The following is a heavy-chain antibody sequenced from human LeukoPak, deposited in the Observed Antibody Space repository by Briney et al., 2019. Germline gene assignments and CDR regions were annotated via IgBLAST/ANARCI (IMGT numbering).Heavy chain of an antibody. V-gene: IGHV4-34*01. CDR3: ARCITIFGVVIIYFDL. CDR2: INHSGST. Sequence: SETLSLTCAVYGGSFSGYYWSWIRQPPGKGLEWIGEINHSGSTNYNPSLKSRVTISVDTSKNQFSLKPSSVTAADTAVYYCARCITIFGVVIIYFDLWGRGTLVTVSS. J-gene: IGHJ2*01. D-gene: IGHD3-3*01. CDR1: GGSFSGYY.